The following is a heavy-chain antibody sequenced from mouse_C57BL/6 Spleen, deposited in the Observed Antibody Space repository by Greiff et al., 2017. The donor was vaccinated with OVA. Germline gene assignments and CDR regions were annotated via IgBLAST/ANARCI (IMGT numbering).Heavy chain of an antibody. CDR2: ISDGGSYT. Sequence: EVKVVESGGGLVKPGGSLKLSCAASGFTFSSYAMSWVRQTPEKRLEWVATISDGGSYTYYPDNVKGRFTISRDNAKNNLYLQMSHLKSEDTAMYYCAREDYYGSSTRAMDYWGQGTSVTVSS. CDR3: AREDYYGSSTRAMDY. CDR1: GFTFSSYA. D-gene: IGHD1-1*01. J-gene: IGHJ4*01. V-gene: IGHV5-4*01.